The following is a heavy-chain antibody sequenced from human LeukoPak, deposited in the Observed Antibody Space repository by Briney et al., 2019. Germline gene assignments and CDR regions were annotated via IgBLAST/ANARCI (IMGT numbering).Heavy chain of an antibody. Sequence: SETLSPTCTVSGGSINSYYWSWIRQTPGKGLEWIGYISYSGSTNYNPSLKSRVTISLGTSKNQFFLKLNSVTAADTALYYCARGNADWGQGTLVTVSS. CDR2: ISYSGST. V-gene: IGHV4-59*01. CDR1: GGSINSYY. CDR3: ARGNAD. J-gene: IGHJ4*02.